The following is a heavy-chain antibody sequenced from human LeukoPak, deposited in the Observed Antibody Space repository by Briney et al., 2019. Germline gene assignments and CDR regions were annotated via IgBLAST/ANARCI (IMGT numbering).Heavy chain of an antibody. CDR2: FDPEDGET. J-gene: IGHJ4*02. Sequence: GASVKVSCKVSGYTLTELSMHWVRQAPGKGLEWMGGFDPEDGETIYAQKFQGRVTMTKDTSTDTAYMELSSLRSEDTAVYYCATAQYYYDSSGYYYFDYWGQGTLVTVSS. CDR1: GYTLTELS. V-gene: IGHV1-24*01. CDR3: ATAQYYYDSSGYYYFDY. D-gene: IGHD3-22*01.